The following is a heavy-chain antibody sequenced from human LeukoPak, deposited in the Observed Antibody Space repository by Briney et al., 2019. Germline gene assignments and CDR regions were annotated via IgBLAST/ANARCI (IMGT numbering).Heavy chain of an antibody. Sequence: PGGSLRLSCAASGFTFSSYAMHWVRQAPGKGLEWVAVISYDGGNKYYADSVKGRFTISRDNSKNTLYLQMNSLRAEDTAVYYCARVQKSSSWTIPGDYWGQGTLVTVSS. J-gene: IGHJ4*02. V-gene: IGHV3-30*04. D-gene: IGHD6-13*01. CDR2: ISYDGGNK. CDR3: ARVQKSSSWTIPGDY. CDR1: GFTFSSYA.